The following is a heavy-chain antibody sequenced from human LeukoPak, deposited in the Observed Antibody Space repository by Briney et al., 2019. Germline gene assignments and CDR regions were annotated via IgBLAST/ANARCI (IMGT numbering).Heavy chain of an antibody. D-gene: IGHD6-19*01. J-gene: IGHJ4*02. CDR1: GYSFTSHW. V-gene: IGHV5-51*01. CDR3: ARPAPYSSGWYEYDY. CDR2: IYPGDSDT. Sequence: GESLKISCKGSGYSFTSHWIGWVRQMPGKGLEWMGIIYPGDSDTRYSPSFQGQVTISADKSISTAYLQWSSLKASDTAMYYCARPAPYSSGWYEYDYWGQGTLVTVSS.